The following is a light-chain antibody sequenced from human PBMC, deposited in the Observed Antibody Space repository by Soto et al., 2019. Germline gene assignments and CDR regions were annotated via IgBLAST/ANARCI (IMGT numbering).Light chain of an antibody. Sequence: EIVLTQSPSTLSSFPGDRVTLSCRASQYINTRLAWYQHRPGQAPRLLIYHTSIRAAGIPARFSGSGSGTDFTLTISRLEPEDSAVYYCQQYVSIPLTFGGGTKVDIK. CDR1: QYINTR. V-gene: IGKV3-11*01. CDR3: QQYVSIPLT. CDR2: HTS. J-gene: IGKJ4*01.